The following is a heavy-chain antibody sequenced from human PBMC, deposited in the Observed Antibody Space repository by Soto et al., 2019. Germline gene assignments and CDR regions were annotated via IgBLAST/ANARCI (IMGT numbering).Heavy chain of an antibody. D-gene: IGHD2-15*01. CDR1: GFTVSSNY. Sequence: GGSLRLSCAASGFTVSSNYMSWVRQAPGKGLEWVSVIYSGGSTYYADSVKGRFTISRDNSKNTLYLQMNSLRAEDTAVYYCARLPRYGGKDLYYYYGMDVWGQGTTVTVSS. V-gene: IGHV3-66*04. CDR3: ARLPRYGGKDLYYYYGMDV. CDR2: IYSGGST. J-gene: IGHJ6*02.